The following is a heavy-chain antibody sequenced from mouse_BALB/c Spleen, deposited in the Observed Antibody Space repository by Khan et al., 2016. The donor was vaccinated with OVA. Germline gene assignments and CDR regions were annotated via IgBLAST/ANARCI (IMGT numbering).Heavy chain of an antibody. J-gene: IGHJ3*01. D-gene: IGHD1-1*01. CDR3: VNHGSSAAWFTY. V-gene: IGHV1-7*01. CDR1: GYTFTNYW. CDR2: VNPSTGYT. Sequence: QVHVKQSGAELAKPGASVKMSCKASGYTFTNYWMHWVKQRPGQGLEWIGYVNPSTGYTEYNQKFKDKATLTADKSSSTAYMQLSSLTSEDSAVYDGVNHGSSAAWFTYWGQGTLVTVSA.